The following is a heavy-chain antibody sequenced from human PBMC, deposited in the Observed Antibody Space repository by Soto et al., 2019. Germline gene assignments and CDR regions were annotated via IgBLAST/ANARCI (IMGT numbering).Heavy chain of an antibody. CDR3: ARDGWYCSSTSCYSYYYYGMDV. V-gene: IGHV4-30-4*01. CDR1: GGSISSGDYY. Sequence: QVQLQESGPGLVKPSQTLSLTCTVSGGSISSGDYYWSWIRQPPGKGLEWIGYIYYSGSTYYNPSLKSRVTISVDTSKNQLSLKLSSVTAADTAVYYCARDGWYCSSTSCYSYYYYGMDVWGQGTPVTVSS. D-gene: IGHD2-2*01. CDR2: IYYSGST. J-gene: IGHJ6*02.